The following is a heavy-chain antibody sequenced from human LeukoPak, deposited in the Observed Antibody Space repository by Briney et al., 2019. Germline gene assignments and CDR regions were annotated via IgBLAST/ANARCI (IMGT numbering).Heavy chain of an antibody. CDR2: IIPILGIA. CDR1: GGTFSSYA. V-gene: IGHV1-69*04. Sequence: GASVKVSCKASGGTFSSYAISWVRQSPGQGLEWMGRIIPILGIANYAQKFQGRVTITADKSTSTAYMELSSLRSEDTAVYYCARCSGYSYYYYYGMDVWGQGTTVTVSS. D-gene: IGHD5-12*01. CDR3: ARCSGYSYYYYYGMDV. J-gene: IGHJ6*02.